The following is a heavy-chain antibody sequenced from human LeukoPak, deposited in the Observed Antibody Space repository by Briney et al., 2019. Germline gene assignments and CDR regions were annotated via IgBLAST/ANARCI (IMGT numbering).Heavy chain of an antibody. CDR2: IYYSGST. V-gene: IGHV4-39*07. Sequence: PSETLSLTCTVSGGSISSSSYYWGWIRQPPGKGLEWIGSIYYSGSTYYNPSLKSRVTISVDTSKNQFSLKLTSVTAADTAFYYCAAAGIVVAGTVDYWGQGTLVTVSS. J-gene: IGHJ4*02. CDR3: AAAGIVVAGTVDY. D-gene: IGHD6-19*01. CDR1: GGSISSSSYY.